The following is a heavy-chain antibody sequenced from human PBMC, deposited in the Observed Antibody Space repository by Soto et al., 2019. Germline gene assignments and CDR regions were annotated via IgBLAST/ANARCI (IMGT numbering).Heavy chain of an antibody. D-gene: IGHD1-1*01. J-gene: IGHJ6*02. CDR3: ARDHRRGTRYYYYGMDV. CDR1: GFTFSSYG. Sequence: QVQLVESGGGVVQPGRSLRLSCAASGFTFSSYGMHWVRQAPGKGLEWVAVIWYDGSNKYYADSVKGRFTISRDNSKNTRYLQMNSLRAEYTAVYYCARDHRRGTRYYYYGMDVWGQGTTVTVSS. CDR2: IWYDGSNK. V-gene: IGHV3-33*01.